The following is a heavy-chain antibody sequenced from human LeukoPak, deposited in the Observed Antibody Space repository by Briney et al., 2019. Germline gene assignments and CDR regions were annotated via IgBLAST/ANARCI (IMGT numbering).Heavy chain of an antibody. V-gene: IGHV3-9*01. CDR2: ISWNSGSI. CDR3: AKDEGRLVTSYYFDY. Sequence: GSSLRLSCAASGFTFEDYAMHWVRQAPGKGLEWVSGISWNSGSIGYADSVKGRFTISRDNAKNSLYLQMNSLRAEDTPLYYCAKDEGRLVTSYYFDYWGQGTVVSVS. D-gene: IGHD3-9*01. J-gene: IGHJ4*02. CDR1: GFTFEDYA.